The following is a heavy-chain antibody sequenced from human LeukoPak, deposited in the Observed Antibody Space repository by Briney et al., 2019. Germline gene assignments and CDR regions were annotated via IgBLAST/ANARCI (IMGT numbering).Heavy chain of an antibody. D-gene: IGHD4-17*01. J-gene: IGHJ3*02. CDR2: IYHSGST. CDR1: GGSISSSNW. CDR3: ARDGDYGDYAPAPADAFDI. V-gene: IGHV4-4*02. Sequence: SGTLSLTCAVSGGSISSSNWWSWVRQPPGKGLEWIGEIYHSGSTNYNPSLKSRVTISVDKSKNQFSLKLSSVTAADTAVYYCARDGDYGDYAPAPADAFDIWGHGTMVTVSS.